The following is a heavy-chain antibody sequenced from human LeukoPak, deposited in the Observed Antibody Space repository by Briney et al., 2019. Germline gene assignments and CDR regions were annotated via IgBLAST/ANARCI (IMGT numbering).Heavy chain of an antibody. CDR3: ARDNSVGDTAWWFDP. Sequence: VSVKVSCKASGYTFTRHYMHWVRQAPGQGLEWMGVINPGGSWTSYAQKFHCRVTMTRDMSTSTDYMELSSLRSEDTAVYYCARDNSVGDTAWWFDPWGQGTLVTVSS. D-gene: IGHD1-26*01. CDR1: GYTFTRHY. J-gene: IGHJ5*02. V-gene: IGHV1-46*01. CDR2: INPGGSWT.